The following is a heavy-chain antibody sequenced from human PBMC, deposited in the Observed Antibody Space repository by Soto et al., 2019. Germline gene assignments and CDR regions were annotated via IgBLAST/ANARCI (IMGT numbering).Heavy chain of an antibody. V-gene: IGHV3-23*01. CDR2: VSASGLNT. Sequence: GGSLRLSCAASGFTFSTYAMAWVRQAPGKGLEWVSGVSASGLNTDYADPVKGRFYISRDNSKNTVSLHMNSLRAEDTALYYCAKDGPRRTSVSFFDFWGKGTPVTVSS. CDR3: AKDGPRRTSVSFFDF. CDR1: GFTFSTYA. J-gene: IGHJ4*02. D-gene: IGHD3-16*01.